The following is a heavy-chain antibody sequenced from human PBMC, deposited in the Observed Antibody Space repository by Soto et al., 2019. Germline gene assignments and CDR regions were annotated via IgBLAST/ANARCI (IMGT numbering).Heavy chain of an antibody. CDR2: IYSGGST. CDR1: GFTVSSNY. V-gene: IGHV3-53*01. J-gene: IGHJ6*02. Sequence: EVQLVESGGGLIQPGGSLRLSCAASGFTVSSNYMSWVRQAPGKGLEWVSVIYSGGSTYYADSVKGRFTISRDNSKNTLYLQMNSLRAEDTAVYYCARALWGSLWFGDYGMDVWGQGTTVTVSS. D-gene: IGHD3-10*01. CDR3: ARALWGSLWFGDYGMDV.